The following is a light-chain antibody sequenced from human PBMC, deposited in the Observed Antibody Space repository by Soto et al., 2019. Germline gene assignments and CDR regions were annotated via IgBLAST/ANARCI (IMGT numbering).Light chain of an antibody. CDR2: EGG. CDR3: CSYAGSYTHVV. CDR1: SSDVGNYNL. J-gene: IGLJ2*01. Sequence: QSALTQPASVSGSPGQSITISCTGTSSDVGNYNLVSWYQQYPGKAPKLMIYEGGKRPSGVSNRFSGSKSGNTASLTISGLQAEDEADYYCCSYAGSYTHVVFGGGTKLTVL. V-gene: IGLV2-23*01.